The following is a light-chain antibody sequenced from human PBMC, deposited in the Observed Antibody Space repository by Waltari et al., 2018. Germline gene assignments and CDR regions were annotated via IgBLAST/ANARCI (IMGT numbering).Light chain of an antibody. CDR1: QSIRSM. V-gene: IGKV3-15*01. Sequence: EIVMTQSPATLSVSPGERASLPCRASQSIRSMLVWYQLKPGQAPRVLIYSASTRATGIPARFSGSGSGTEFSLTISSLQSEDFATYYCLQTYSLPPWTFGQGTKVEIK. CDR3: LQTYSLPPWT. J-gene: IGKJ1*01. CDR2: SAS.